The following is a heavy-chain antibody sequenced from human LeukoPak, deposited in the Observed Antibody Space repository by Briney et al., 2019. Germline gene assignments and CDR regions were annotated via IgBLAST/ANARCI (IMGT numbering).Heavy chain of an antibody. Sequence: PGGSLRLSCAASGFTFSSYSMNWVRQAPGKGLEWVSSISSSSSYIYYADSVKGRFTISRDNAKNSLYLQMNSLRAEDTAVYYCARDRRYCSSTSCYPWYYYGMDVWGQGTTVTVSS. V-gene: IGHV3-21*04. CDR2: ISSSSSYI. D-gene: IGHD2-2*01. CDR1: GFTFSSYS. CDR3: ARDRRYCSSTSCYPWYYYGMDV. J-gene: IGHJ6*02.